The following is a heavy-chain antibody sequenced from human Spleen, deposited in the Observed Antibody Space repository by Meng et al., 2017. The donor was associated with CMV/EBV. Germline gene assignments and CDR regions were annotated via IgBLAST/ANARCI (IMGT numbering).Heavy chain of an antibody. CDR3: AKDITGYTYFDAFDI. Sequence: GGSLRLSCVVSGFIFDDYVMHWVRQAPGKGLEWVSGISWNGGNIGYADSVKGRFTISRDNAKKSLYLQMNSLRSEETALYYCAKDITGYTYFDAFDIRGQGTMVTVSS. J-gene: IGHJ3*02. V-gene: IGHV3-9*01. D-gene: IGHD2-15*01. CDR2: ISWNGGNI. CDR1: GFIFDDYV.